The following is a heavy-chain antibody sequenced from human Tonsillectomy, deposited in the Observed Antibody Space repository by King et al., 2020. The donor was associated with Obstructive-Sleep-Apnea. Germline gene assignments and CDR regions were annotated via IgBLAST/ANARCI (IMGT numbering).Heavy chain of an antibody. V-gene: IGHV3-23*04. D-gene: IGHD3-9*01. Sequence: VQLVESGGGLVQPGGSLRLSCAGSGFTFRTYAMSWVRQAPGKGLEWVSGISGSGGSTYYANSVTGRFTITRDNSKNTLYLQMTSLRAEDTAVYYCAKDSMDYDSLTGPVDYWGQGTLVTVSS. J-gene: IGHJ4*02. CDR3: AKDSMDYDSLTGPVDY. CDR1: GFTFRTYA. CDR2: ISGSGGST.